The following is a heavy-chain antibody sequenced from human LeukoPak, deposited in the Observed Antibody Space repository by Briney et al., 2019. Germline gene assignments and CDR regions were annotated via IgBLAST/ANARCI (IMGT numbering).Heavy chain of an antibody. D-gene: IGHD3-10*01. CDR2: INCNSGGT. CDR3: SRSGTGENDY. CDR1: GYTFTDYY. J-gene: IGHJ4*02. Sequence: ASVKVSCKASGYTFTDYYLHWVRQAPGQGLEWMGWINCNSGGTNFAPKFRGRVTMTRGTSITTAYMELSGLTSDDTAVYYCSRSGTGENDYWGQGTLVTVSS. V-gene: IGHV1-2*02.